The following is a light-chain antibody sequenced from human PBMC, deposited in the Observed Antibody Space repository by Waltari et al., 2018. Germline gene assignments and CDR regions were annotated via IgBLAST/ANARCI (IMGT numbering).Light chain of an antibody. CDR2: GAS. Sequence: EIMLTQSPGTLSLSPGERAPLSCRASQSISKYLAWYQQKPGQAPRLLIYGASSRATGIPDRFSGSGSGTDFSLTISRLEPQDFAVYYCQHYVRLPATFGQGTKVEIK. V-gene: IGKV3-20*01. CDR3: QHYVRLPAT. CDR1: QSISKY. J-gene: IGKJ1*01.